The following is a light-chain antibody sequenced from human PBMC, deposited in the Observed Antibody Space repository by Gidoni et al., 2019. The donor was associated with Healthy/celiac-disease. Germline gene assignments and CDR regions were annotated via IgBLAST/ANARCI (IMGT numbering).Light chain of an antibody. CDR1: QSLLHSNGYNY. CDR3: MQALQTPFT. CDR2: LGS. J-gene: IGKJ4*01. V-gene: IGKV2-28*01. Sequence: DIVMTQSPLFLPVTPGEPASISCRSSQSLLHSNGYNYLDWYLQKPGQSPQLLSYLGSNRASGVPERFSGSGSGTDVTLKISRVEAEDVGVYYCMQALQTPFTFGGGTKVEIK.